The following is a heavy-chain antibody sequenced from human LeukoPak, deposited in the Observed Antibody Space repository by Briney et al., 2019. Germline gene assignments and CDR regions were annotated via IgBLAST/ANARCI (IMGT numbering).Heavy chain of an antibody. V-gene: IGHV1-46*01. J-gene: IGHJ5*02. CDR3: ARDNAVRHEACWFNP. D-gene: IGHD2-8*01. Sequence: ASVKVSCKAFGYTFTSNYMHWVRQAPGQGPEWMGVISPSGGSTTYAQKFQGRVTLTRDMSTSTDYLELSSLRSEDTAVYYCARDNAVRHEACWFNPWAPGNLVTGSS. CDR1: GYTFTSNY. CDR2: ISPSGGST.